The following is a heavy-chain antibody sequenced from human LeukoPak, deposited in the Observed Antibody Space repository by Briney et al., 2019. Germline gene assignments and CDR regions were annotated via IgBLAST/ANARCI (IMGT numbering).Heavy chain of an antibody. Sequence: PGGSLRLSCAASGFTFSSYAMSWVRQAPGKGLEWVSGISGSGGSTHYADSVKGRFTISRDTSKNTVYLQMGSLRGEDMAVYYCTRDGGSFCDFDYWGQGALVTVSS. CDR2: ISGSGGST. CDR3: TRDGGSFCDFDY. CDR1: GFTFSSYA. J-gene: IGHJ4*02. V-gene: IGHV3-23*01. D-gene: IGHD1-26*01.